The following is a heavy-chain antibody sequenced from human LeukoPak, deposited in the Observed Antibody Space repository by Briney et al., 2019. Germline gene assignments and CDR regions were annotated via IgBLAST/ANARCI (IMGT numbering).Heavy chain of an antibody. V-gene: IGHV3-11*04. CDR1: GFTFSDYY. CDR3: ARDVGGYQRGYFDY. J-gene: IGHJ4*02. Sequence: GGSLRLSCAASGFTFSDYYMSRIRQAPGKGLQWVSYISGSGSTIYYADSVKGRFTISRDNAKNSLYLQMNSLRAEDTAVYYCARDVGGYQRGYFDYWGQGTLVTVSS. D-gene: IGHD3-22*01. CDR2: ISGSGSTI.